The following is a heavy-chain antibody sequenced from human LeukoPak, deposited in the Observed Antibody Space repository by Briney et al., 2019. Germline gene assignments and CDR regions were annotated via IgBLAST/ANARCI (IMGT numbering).Heavy chain of an antibody. V-gene: IGHV4-61*02. Sequence: PSETLSLTCTVSGGSISSGSYYWSWIRQPAGKGLEWIGRIYTSGSTNYNPSLKSRVTISVDTSKNQFSLKLSSVTAADTAVYYCARESWAVATIHYYYYYMDVWGKGTTVTISS. CDR3: ARESWAVATIHYYYYYMDV. D-gene: IGHD5-12*01. J-gene: IGHJ6*03. CDR1: GGSISSGSYY. CDR2: IYTSGST.